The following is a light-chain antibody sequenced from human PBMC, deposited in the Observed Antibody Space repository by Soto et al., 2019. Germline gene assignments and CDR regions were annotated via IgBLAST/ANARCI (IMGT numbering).Light chain of an antibody. CDR3: QQYNNYPLT. Sequence: DIQMTQSPSTLSASVGDRVTITCRASQSISSWLAWYRQKPGKAPKLLIYKASTLESGVPSRFSGSGSGTEFTLTISSLQPDDFAIYYCQQYNNYPLTFGQGTKLEIK. CDR2: KAS. J-gene: IGKJ2*01. V-gene: IGKV1-5*03. CDR1: QSISSW.